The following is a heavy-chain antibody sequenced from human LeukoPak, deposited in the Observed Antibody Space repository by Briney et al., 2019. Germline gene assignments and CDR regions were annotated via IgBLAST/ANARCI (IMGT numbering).Heavy chain of an antibody. CDR1: GGSFNGYY. V-gene: IGHV4-34*01. CDR3: ARVTIAAAGGFDP. J-gene: IGHJ5*02. D-gene: IGHD6-13*01. CDR2: INHSGST. Sequence: SETLSLTCTVYGGSFNGYYWNWIRQPPGKGLEWIGEINHSGSTNYNPSLKSRVTISVDTSKNQFSLKLSSVTAADTAVYYCARVTIAAAGGFDPWGQGTLVTVSS.